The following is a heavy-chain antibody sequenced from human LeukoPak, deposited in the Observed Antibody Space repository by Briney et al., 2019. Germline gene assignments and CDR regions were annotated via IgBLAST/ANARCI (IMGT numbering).Heavy chain of an antibody. Sequence: GGSLRLSCAASGFTFSSYAMHWVRQAPGKGLEYVSAISSNGGSTYYANSVKGRFTISRDNSKNMLYLQMGSLRAEDMAVYYCARYSMDYGGNLWGQGTLVTVSS. CDR3: ARYSMDYGGNL. CDR2: ISSNGGST. D-gene: IGHD4-23*01. J-gene: IGHJ5*02. CDR1: GFTFSSYA. V-gene: IGHV3-64*01.